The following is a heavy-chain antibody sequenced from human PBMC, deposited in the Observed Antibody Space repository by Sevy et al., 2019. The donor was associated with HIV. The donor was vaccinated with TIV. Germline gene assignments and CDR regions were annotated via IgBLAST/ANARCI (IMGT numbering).Heavy chain of an antibody. CDR2: ISGSGGST. D-gene: IGHD3-3*01. Sequence: GGSPRLSCAASGFTFSSYAMSWVRQAPGKGLEWVSAISGSGGSTYYADSVKGRFTISRDNSKNTLYLQMNSLRAEDTAVYYCASGITIFESSYFDYWGQGTLVTVSS. J-gene: IGHJ4*02. CDR1: GFTFSSYA. CDR3: ASGITIFESSYFDY. V-gene: IGHV3-23*01.